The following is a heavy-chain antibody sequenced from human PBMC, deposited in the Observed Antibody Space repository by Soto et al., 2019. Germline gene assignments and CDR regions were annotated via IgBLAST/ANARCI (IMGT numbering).Heavy chain of an antibody. Sequence: GESLKISCKGSGYSFTSYWISWVRQMPGKGLEWMGRIDPSDSYTNYSPSFQGHVTISADKSISTAYLQWSSLKASDTAMYYCARQPRDSTIFGVVPYYYGMGVWGQGTTVTVSS. J-gene: IGHJ6*02. CDR3: ARQPRDSTIFGVVPYYYGMGV. CDR1: GYSFTSYW. V-gene: IGHV5-10-1*01. CDR2: IDPSDSYT. D-gene: IGHD3-3*01.